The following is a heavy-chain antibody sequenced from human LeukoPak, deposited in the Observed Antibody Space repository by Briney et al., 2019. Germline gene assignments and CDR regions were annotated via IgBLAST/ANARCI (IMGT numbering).Heavy chain of an antibody. CDR3: ARDVDQGSS. CDR1: GFIFGDYA. Sequence: PGQSLRLSCTASGFIFGDYAMSWVRQAPGKGLEWVGFIRIKVYGATTEYAASVKGRFTISRDDSKSITYLQMNSLKTEDTAVYYCARDVDQGSSWGQGTLVTVSS. V-gene: IGHV3-49*04. CDR2: IRIKVYGATT. D-gene: IGHD6-13*01. J-gene: IGHJ4*02.